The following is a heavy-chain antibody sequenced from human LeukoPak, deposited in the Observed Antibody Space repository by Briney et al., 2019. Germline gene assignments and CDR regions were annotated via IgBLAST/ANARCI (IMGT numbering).Heavy chain of an antibody. CDR3: AKTDVGIGWHHFDY. CDR2: ISGSGTST. D-gene: IGHD6-19*01. CDR1: GFTFSSYA. V-gene: IGHV3-23*01. J-gene: IGHJ4*02. Sequence: GGSLRLSCEASGFTFSSYAINWVRQAPGKGLGWDSAISGSGTSTNYADSVKGRFTISRDNSKNTLYLQMNSLRAEDTAVYYCAKTDVGIGWHHFDYWGQGTLVTVSS.